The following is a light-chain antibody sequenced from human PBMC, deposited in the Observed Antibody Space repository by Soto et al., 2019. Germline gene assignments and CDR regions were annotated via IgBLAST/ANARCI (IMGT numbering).Light chain of an antibody. Sequence: DIQMTQSPSSLSASVGDRVTITCRASQSISSYLNWYQQKPGKAPKLLIYAASSLQSEVPSRFSGSGSGTDFTLTISSLLPADFATYYCQQSYSTPLPFGQGTKVEI. CDR2: AAS. J-gene: IGKJ1*01. CDR1: QSISSY. CDR3: QQSYSTPLP. V-gene: IGKV1-39*01.